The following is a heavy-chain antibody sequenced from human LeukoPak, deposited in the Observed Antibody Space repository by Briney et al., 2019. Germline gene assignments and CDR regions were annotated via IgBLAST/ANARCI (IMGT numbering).Heavy chain of an antibody. CDR3: ARGPNLLLYHMDT. J-gene: IGHJ6*03. CDR1: GGSLKNYY. CDR2: VYNIGNT. D-gene: IGHD2-21*01. Sequence: PLETPSLSSTAPGGSLKNYYWSWVRQPPRKRLYWIGYVYNIGNTNYNPSLKGRITISVDTLKNQFSLRLTSVTTADTAVYYCARGPNLLLYHMDTWGTGTTVTVSS. V-gene: IGHV4-59*01.